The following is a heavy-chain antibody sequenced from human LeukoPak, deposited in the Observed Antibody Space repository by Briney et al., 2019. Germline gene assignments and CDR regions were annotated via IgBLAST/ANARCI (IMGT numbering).Heavy chain of an antibody. CDR1: GFTFSSYE. V-gene: IGHV3-48*03. J-gene: IGHJ5*02. CDR2: ISSIGITI. CDR3: AKDKVRYYTSRWSGLVDT. Sequence: GGSLRLSCAASGFTFSSYEMNWFRQAPGKGLDWVSYISSIGITIYYSDSVKGIFTISRYNDKNSLYLQMNSLRVDDTSIYFCAKDKVRYYTSRWSGLVDTWGQGTLVTVSS. D-gene: IGHD6-13*01.